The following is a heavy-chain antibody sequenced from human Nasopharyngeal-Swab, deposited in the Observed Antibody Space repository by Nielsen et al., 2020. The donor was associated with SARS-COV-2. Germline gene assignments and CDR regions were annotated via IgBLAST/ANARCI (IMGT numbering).Heavy chain of an antibody. J-gene: IGHJ4*02. CDR2: IKHDGSGT. V-gene: IGHV3-74*03. CDR3: TRDFGMATFDS. Sequence: GRSLPLSCVASGFTFSNYWMYWVRQAPGKGLVWVSRIKHDGSGTKYADSVKGRFTISRDNAKNTLYLHMNSLTAEDTAVYYCTRDFGMATFDSWGQGTLVTVSS. D-gene: IGHD3-16*01. CDR1: GFTFSNYW.